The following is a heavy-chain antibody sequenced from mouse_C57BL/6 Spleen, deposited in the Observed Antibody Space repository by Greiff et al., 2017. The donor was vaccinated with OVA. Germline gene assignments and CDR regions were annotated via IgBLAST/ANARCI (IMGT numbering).Heavy chain of an antibody. CDR1: GYTFTDYE. CDR3: TRTVMVKDAMDY. CDR2: IDPETGGT. V-gene: IGHV1-15*01. J-gene: IGHJ4*01. D-gene: IGHD2-2*01. Sequence: VQLQQSGAELVRPGASVTLSCKASGYTFTDYEMHWVKQTPVHGLEWIGAIDPETGGTAYNQKFKGKAILTADKSSSTAYMELRSLTSEDSAVYYCTRTVMVKDAMDYWGQGTSVTVSS.